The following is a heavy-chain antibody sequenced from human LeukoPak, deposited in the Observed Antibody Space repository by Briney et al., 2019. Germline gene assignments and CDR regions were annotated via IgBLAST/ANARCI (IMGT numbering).Heavy chain of an antibody. V-gene: IGHV6-1*01. Sequence: SQTLSLTRAISGDSVSTNKAAWNWIRQSPSRGLEWLGRTYYRSKWYNDYAVSVKSRISINTDTSKNQLSLQLNSVTPADTAGYYCTRDELGGAAFNTWGQGTMVTVSS. CDR2: TYYRSKWYN. CDR3: TRDELGGAAFNT. J-gene: IGHJ3*02. D-gene: IGHD7-27*01. CDR1: GDSVSTNKAA.